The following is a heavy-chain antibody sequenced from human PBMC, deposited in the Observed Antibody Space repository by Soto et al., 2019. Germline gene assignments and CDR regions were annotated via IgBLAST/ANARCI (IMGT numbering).Heavy chain of an antibody. J-gene: IGHJ4*02. D-gene: IGHD5-12*01. Sequence: QVQLVQSGAEVKKPGASVKVSCKASVYTFTSYDINWVRQATEQGLEWMGWMNPNSGNTAYAQKFQGRVTMNSNTSISTAYMELSSLRSADTAVYYCARERRDGYDNWGQGTLVTVSS. V-gene: IGHV1-8*01. CDR2: MNPNSGNT. CDR1: VYTFTSYD. CDR3: ARERRDGYDN.